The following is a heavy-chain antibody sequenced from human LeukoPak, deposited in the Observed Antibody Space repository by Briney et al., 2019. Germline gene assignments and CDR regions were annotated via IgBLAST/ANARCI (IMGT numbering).Heavy chain of an antibody. V-gene: IGHV3-9*01. CDR1: GFTFDDYA. D-gene: IGHD3-22*01. CDR2: ISWNSGSI. CDR3: VKEIFGSGYYVGGGFDY. Sequence: GRSLRLSCAASGFTFDDYAMHWVRQAPGKGLEWVSGISWNSGSIGYSDSVKGRFTTSRDNAKNTLYLKMNSLRDEDADLYYFVKEIFGSGYYVGGGFDYWGQGTLVTVSS. J-gene: IGHJ4*02.